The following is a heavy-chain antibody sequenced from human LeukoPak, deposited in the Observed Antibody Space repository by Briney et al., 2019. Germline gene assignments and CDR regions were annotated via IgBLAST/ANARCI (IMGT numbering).Heavy chain of an antibody. Sequence: ASVKVSCKASGDTFTSYYMHWVRQAPGQGLEWMGIINPSGGSTSYAQKFQGRVTMTRDTSTSTVYMELSSLRSEDTAVYYCARDTAMVFYFDYWGQGTLVTVSS. CDR2: INPSGGST. J-gene: IGHJ4*02. CDR3: ARDTAMVFYFDY. D-gene: IGHD5-18*01. CDR1: GDTFTSYY. V-gene: IGHV1-46*01.